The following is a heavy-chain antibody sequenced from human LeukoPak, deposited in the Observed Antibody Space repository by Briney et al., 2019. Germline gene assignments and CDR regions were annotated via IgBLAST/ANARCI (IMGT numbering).Heavy chain of an antibody. CDR3: ARDLGWSSSH. D-gene: IGHD6-6*01. CDR2: INPTGGT. Sequence: ASVKFSCKASGYAFTGHYMNWVRLAPGQGLEWMGWINPTGGTTYAQKFQDRVTMTRDTSINTAYMELSGLRSDDTAVYYCARDLGWSSSHWGQGTLVTVSS. J-gene: IGHJ4*02. V-gene: IGHV1-2*02. CDR1: GYAFTGHY.